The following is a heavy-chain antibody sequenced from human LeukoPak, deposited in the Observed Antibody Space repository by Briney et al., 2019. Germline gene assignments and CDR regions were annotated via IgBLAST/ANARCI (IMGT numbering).Heavy chain of an antibody. J-gene: IGHJ6*03. D-gene: IGHD6-6*01. CDR1: GGSINSYY. CDR3: ARQAARPNYYYYYYMDV. CDR2: IYTSGST. Sequence: PSETLSLTCTVSGGSINSYYWSWIRQPPGKGLEWIGYIYTSGSTNYNPSLKSRVTISVDTSKNQFSLKLSSVTAADTAVYYCARQAARPNYYYYYYMDVWGKGTTVTVSS. V-gene: IGHV4-4*09.